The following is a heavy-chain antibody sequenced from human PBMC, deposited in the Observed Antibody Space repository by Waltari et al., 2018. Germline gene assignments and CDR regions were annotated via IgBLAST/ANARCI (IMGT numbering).Heavy chain of an antibody. CDR2: ISGSGGST. V-gene: IGHV4-4*07. Sequence: QLQLQESGPGLVQPSETLSLTCAVSGGSISTNHLTWIRQPPGKGLEWIGRISGSGGSTDYNPSLKSRVTISTDTSKNQFSLKLSSVTAADTAVYYCARVVRGYVIDYWGQGVLVTVSS. D-gene: IGHD5-12*01. J-gene: IGHJ4*02. CDR1: GGSISTNH. CDR3: ARVVRGYVIDY.